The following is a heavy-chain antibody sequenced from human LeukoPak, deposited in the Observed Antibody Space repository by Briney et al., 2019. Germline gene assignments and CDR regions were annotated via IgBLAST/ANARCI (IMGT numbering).Heavy chain of an antibody. D-gene: IGHD2-2*02. CDR1: GFSFLHAR. Sequence: GGSLRLFCGGSGFSFLHARMSWVRQAPGEGVEWVGRNKSKSDGATVECAVRVRQRFTISRDDSSDTLYLEGNSLKAEDTAVFYCITYSGCTGSGCYRANWGQGTLVTVSS. J-gene: IGHJ4*02. CDR2: NKSKSDGATV. V-gene: IGHV3-15*01. CDR3: ITYSGCTGSGCYRAN.